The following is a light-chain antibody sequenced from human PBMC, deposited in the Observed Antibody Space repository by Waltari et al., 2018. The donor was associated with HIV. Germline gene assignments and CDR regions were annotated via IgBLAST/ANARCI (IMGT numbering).Light chain of an antibody. V-gene: IGLV2-23*02. CDR3: CSYAGSSTLV. J-gene: IGLJ3*02. CDR2: EVS. Sequence: SALTQPASVSGSPGQSITISCTGPSSNLGTYNLVSWHQQHPGKAPKTLIYEVSQRPSGVSNRFSGSKSGNTASLTISGLQAEDEADYYCCSYAGSSTLVFGGGTKVTVL. CDR1: SSNLGTYNL.